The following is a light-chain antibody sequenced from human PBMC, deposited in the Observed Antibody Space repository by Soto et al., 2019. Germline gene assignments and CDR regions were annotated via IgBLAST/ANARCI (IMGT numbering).Light chain of an antibody. J-gene: IGKJ2*01. CDR3: QQYGSSPPYT. CDR1: QSITNS. CDR2: DAS. Sequence: ESVLTQSPATLSLSPGDRATLSCRASQSITNSLAWYRHQPGQPPRLLIYDASKRATGIPARFIGSGSGTHFTLTISRVEPGDFGVYYCQQYGSSPPYTFGLGTKLDIK. V-gene: IGKV3-11*01.